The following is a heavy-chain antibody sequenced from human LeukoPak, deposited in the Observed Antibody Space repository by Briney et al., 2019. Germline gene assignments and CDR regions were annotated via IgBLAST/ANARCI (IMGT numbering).Heavy chain of an antibody. V-gene: IGHV3-11*01. CDR1: GFTFSDYY. CDR2: ISSSGSII. Sequence: GGSLRLSCAASGFTFSDYYMSLIRQAPGKGLEWVSYISSSGSIIYYADSVKGRFTISRDNAKNSLYLQMNSLRAEDTAVYYCARDHYYYGMDVWGQGTTVTVSS. J-gene: IGHJ6*02. CDR3: ARDHYYYGMDV.